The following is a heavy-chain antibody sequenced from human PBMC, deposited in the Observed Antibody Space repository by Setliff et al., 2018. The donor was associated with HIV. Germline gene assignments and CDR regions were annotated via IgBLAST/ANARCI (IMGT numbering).Heavy chain of an antibody. Sequence: SETLSLTCTVSGGSISSGVFYWSWIRQHPGRGLEWIGCIYYSGSTYYNPSLKSRVAVSVDTSKNQFSLSLSSVTAADTAVYYCARSSAERSAVRGLAIAFDIWGPGTKVTVSS. D-gene: IGHD3-10*01. CDR2: IYYSGST. CDR1: GGSISSGVFY. CDR3: ARSSAERSAVRGLAIAFDI. J-gene: IGHJ3*02. V-gene: IGHV4-31*03.